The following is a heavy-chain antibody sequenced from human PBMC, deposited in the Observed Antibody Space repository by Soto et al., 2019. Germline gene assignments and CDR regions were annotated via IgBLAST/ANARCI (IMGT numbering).Heavy chain of an antibody. V-gene: IGHV1-46*01. Sequence: ASVTVSCMACGYTFTSYYMHWVRPAPRQGLEWMGITNPSGGSTSDAQKFQGRVTMTRDTSTSTVYMELSRLRSEDTDVHYCARGRGGDYDYAMDVWGQGTTVTVSS. CDR2: TNPSGGST. CDR1: GYTFTSYY. CDR3: ARGRGGDYDYAMDV. D-gene: IGHD2-15*01. J-gene: IGHJ6*02.